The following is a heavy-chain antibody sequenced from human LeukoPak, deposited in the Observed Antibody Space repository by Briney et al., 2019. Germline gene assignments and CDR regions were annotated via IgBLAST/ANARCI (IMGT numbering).Heavy chain of an antibody. J-gene: IGHJ4*02. CDR2: ISGSGGST. V-gene: IGHV3-23*01. Sequence: GGSLRLSCAASGFTFSSYAMSWVRQAPGKGLEWVSAISGSGGSTYYADSVKGRFTISRDNSKNTLYLRMNRLRAEATAVYYCAKVGAVVVPAAMDYWGQGTLVTVSS. CDR1: GFTFSSYA. CDR3: AKVGAVVVPAAMDY. D-gene: IGHD2-2*01.